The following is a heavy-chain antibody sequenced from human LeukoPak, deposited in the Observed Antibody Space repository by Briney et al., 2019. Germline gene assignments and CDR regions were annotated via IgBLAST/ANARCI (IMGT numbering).Heavy chain of an antibody. D-gene: IGHD6-6*01. CDR2: IIPIFGIA. V-gene: IGHV1-69*04. CDR1: GGIFSSYA. Sequence: SVKVSCKASGGIFSSYAISWVRQVPGQGLEWMGRIIPIFGIANYAQKFQGRVTITADKSASTAYMELSSLRSEDTAVYYCARDLEYSSSSNWFDPWGQGTLVTVSS. CDR3: ARDLEYSSSSNWFDP. J-gene: IGHJ5*02.